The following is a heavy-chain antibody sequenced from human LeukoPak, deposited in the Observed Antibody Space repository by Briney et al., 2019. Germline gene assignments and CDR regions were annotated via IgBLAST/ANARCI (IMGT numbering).Heavy chain of an antibody. D-gene: IGHD2-2*01. CDR2: IIPIFGTA. CDR3: ARGRSYCSSTSCPLDY. J-gene: IGHJ4*02. CDR1: GGTFSSYA. Sequence: SVKVSCKASGGTFSSYAISWVRQAPGQGLEWMGGIIPIFGTANYAQKFQGRVTITTDESTSTDYMELSGLRSEDTAVYYCARGRSYCSSTSCPLDYWGQGTLVTVSS. V-gene: IGHV1-69*05.